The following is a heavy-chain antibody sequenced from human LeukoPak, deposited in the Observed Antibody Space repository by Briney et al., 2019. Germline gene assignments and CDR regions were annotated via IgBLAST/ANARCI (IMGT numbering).Heavy chain of an antibody. V-gene: IGHV3-23*01. Sequence: PGGSLRLSCAASGFTFSSYAMSWVRQAPGKGLEWVSAISGSGGSTYYADSVKGRFTISRDNSKNTLYLQMNSLRAEDTAVYYCAKDSWIWFGELLNYFDYWGQGTLVTVSS. D-gene: IGHD3-10*01. CDR1: GFTFSSYA. CDR3: AKDSWIWFGELLNYFDY. CDR2: ISGSGGST. J-gene: IGHJ4*02.